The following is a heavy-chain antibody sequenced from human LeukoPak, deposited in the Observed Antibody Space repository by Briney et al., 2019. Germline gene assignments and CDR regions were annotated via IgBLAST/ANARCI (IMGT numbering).Heavy chain of an antibody. CDR3: AKVYGRSAGLFRTVATFDY. J-gene: IGHJ4*02. Sequence: QSGGTLRLSCAASGFTFSSYGMSWVRQAPGKGLEWVAAISGSCGSTYYPYSVKGRFTIPRDNSKNTLYLQMNSLSAEDTALYYCAKVYGRSAGLFRTVATFDYWGQGTLVTVSS. D-gene: IGHD5-12*01. CDR2: ISGSCGST. CDR1: GFTFSSYG. V-gene: IGHV3-23*01.